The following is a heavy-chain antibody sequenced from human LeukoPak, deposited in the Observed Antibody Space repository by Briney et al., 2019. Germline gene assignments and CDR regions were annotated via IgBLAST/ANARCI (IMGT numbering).Heavy chain of an antibody. Sequence: PSETLSLTCTVSGGSISSYYWSWIRQPPGKGLEWIGYIYTSGSTNYNPSLKSRVTISVDTSKNQFSLKLSSVTAADTAVYYCARGGSGWNYYYYYMDVWGKGTTVTISS. D-gene: IGHD6-19*01. CDR1: GGSISSYY. V-gene: IGHV4-4*08. CDR3: ARGGSGWNYYYYYMDV. CDR2: IYTSGST. J-gene: IGHJ6*03.